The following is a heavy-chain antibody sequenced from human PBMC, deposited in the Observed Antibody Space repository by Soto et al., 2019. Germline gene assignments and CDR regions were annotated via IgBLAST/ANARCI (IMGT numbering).Heavy chain of an antibody. CDR3: ARRPWLSGYYDY. Sequence: LKISCKGSGYNFAGYWIAWVRQMPGKGLELMGIIYPSDSDTRYSPSFQGQVTISVDKSINTAYLQWSSLKASDTAMYYCARRPWLSGYYDYWGQGTLVTVSS. CDR2: IYPSDSDT. J-gene: IGHJ4*02. CDR1: GYNFAGYW. D-gene: IGHD3-22*01. V-gene: IGHV5-51*01.